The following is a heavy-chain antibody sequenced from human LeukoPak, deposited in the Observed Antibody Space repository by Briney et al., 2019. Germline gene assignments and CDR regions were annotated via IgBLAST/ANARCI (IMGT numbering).Heavy chain of an antibody. CDR2: ISGSGGST. V-gene: IGHV3-23*01. J-gene: IGHJ3*02. CDR1: GFTFSSYA. D-gene: IGHD1-1*01. Sequence: GGSLRLSCAASGFTFSSYAMSWVRQTPGKGLEWVSAISGSGGSTYYADSVKGRFTISRDNSKNTLYLLMNSLRAEDTAVYYCAKDLANWNDRGTFDIWGQGTMVTVS. CDR3: AKDLANWNDRGTFDI.